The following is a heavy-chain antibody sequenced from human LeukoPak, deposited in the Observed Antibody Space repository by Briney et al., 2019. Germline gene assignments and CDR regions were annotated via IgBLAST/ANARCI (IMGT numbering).Heavy chain of an antibody. CDR1: GFTFSSYS. Sequence: GGSLRLSCAASGFTFSSYSMKWVRQAPGKGREWVSSISSSSSYISYADSVKRRFTISRDNAKNSLYLQMNSLRAEDTAVYYCARLANYYDSSGDGFDIWGQGTMVTVSS. J-gene: IGHJ3*02. D-gene: IGHD3-22*01. V-gene: IGHV3-21*01. CDR2: ISSSSSYI. CDR3: ARLANYYDSSGDGFDI.